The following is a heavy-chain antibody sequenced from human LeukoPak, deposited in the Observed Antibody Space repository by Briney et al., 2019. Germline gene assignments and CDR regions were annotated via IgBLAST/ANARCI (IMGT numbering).Heavy chain of an antibody. J-gene: IGHJ4*02. V-gene: IGHV3-30-3*01. Sequence: GGSLRLSCAASGFTFSSYAMHWVRQAPGKGLEWVAVISYGGSNKYYADSVKGRFTISRDNSKNTLYLQMNSLRAEDTAVYYCARDALQLSVDYWGQGTLVTVSS. CDR2: ISYGGSNK. CDR1: GFTFSSYA. CDR3: ARDALQLSVDY. D-gene: IGHD5-18*01.